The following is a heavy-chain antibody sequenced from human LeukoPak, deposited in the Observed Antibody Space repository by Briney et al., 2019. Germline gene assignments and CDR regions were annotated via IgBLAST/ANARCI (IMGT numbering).Heavy chain of an antibody. V-gene: IGHV4-59*01. CDR2: IYYSGNT. CDR3: ARSTGSTMFIDY. D-gene: IGHD3-10*02. J-gene: IGHJ4*02. CDR1: GGSISPYY. Sequence: SETLSLTCTVSGGSISPYYWSWIRQPPGKGLEWLGYIYYSGNTDYNPSLKSRVAISAHTSKNKFSLKLSSVTAADTAVYYCARSTGSTMFIDYWGQGTLVTVSS.